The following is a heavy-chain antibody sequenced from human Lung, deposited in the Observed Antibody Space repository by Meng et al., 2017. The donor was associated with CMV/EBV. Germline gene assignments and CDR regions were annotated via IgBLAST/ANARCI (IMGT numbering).Heavy chain of an antibody. CDR1: GGSLNDFY. CDR2: ITHSGRT. J-gene: IGHJ4*02. CDR3: RITMIVEVVDQVFQPDDY. D-gene: IGHD3-22*01. Sequence: SETLSLTCAVYGGSLNDFYWSWVRESPGKGLEWIGEITHSGRTNYNPSLRSRVIMSADTSKRQLLLKLSSVTAADTAIYYCRITMIVEVVDQVFQPDDYWGKGSXVTVSS. V-gene: IGHV4-34*01.